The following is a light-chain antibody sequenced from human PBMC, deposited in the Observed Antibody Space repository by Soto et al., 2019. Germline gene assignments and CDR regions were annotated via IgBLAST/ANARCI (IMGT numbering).Light chain of an antibody. J-gene: IGKJ4*01. V-gene: IGKV3-20*01. Sequence: IVLTQSPDTLSLSPGERATLSCRASQSVSSSFIAWYRQKPGQPPRLLIYRASTRATGIPARFTGSGSGTAFTLTISRLAPEEFAVYYCQQYESSTLTFGGGTKVEIK. CDR2: RAS. CDR1: QSVSSSF. CDR3: QQYESSTLT.